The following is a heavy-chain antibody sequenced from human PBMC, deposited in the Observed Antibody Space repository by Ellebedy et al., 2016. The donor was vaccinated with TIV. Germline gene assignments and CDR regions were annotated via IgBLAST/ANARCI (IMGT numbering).Heavy chain of an antibody. Sequence: GESLKISCATSGFTFDNFAMRWFRQAPGKGLEWVSAITGSGDRTFYADSVKGRFPISRDNAAQSLYLQINNLRADDTAVYYCARFRYTSAWHLGHNGLDCWGQGTLVSVSS. V-gene: IGHV3-23*01. J-gene: IGHJ4*02. CDR2: ITGSGDRT. CDR3: ARFRYTSAWHLGHNGLDC. CDR1: GFTFDNFA. D-gene: IGHD6-19*01.